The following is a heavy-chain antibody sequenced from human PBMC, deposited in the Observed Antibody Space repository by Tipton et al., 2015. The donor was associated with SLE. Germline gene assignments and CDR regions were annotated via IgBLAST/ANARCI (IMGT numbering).Heavy chain of an antibody. J-gene: IGHJ6*03. Sequence: TLSLTCTVSNGSISSSPYYWGWIRQYPGKGLEWVGSIYYSGSTYYNPSLKSRITISVDTSKNQFSLNLTSVTAADTAVYYCARGPCYYMDVWGKGTTVTVFS. CDR1: NGSISSSPYY. CDR3: ARGPCYYMDV. V-gene: IGHV4-39*07. CDR2: IYYSGST.